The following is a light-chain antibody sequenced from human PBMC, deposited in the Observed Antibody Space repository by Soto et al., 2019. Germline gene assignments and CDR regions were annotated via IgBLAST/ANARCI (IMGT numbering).Light chain of an antibody. CDR3: SSYTSSSTLRV. CDR1: SSDVGGYGF. Sequence: QSVLTQPASVSGSPGQSITISCTGSSSDVGGYGFVSWYQQHPGKAPKLMIYEVSNRPSGVSNRFSGSKSGNTASLTISGLQAEDEADYYCSSYTSSSTLRVFGGGTKLTV. J-gene: IGLJ3*02. V-gene: IGLV2-14*01. CDR2: EVS.